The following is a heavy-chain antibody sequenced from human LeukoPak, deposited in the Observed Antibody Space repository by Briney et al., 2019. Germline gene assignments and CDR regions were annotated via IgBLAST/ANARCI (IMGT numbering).Heavy chain of an antibody. CDR2: INHSGST. Sequence: PSETLSLTCAVYGGSFSGYYWSWIRQPPGKGLEWIGEINHSGSTNYNPSLKTGVTISVDPSKNQFSLKLSSVTAADTAVYYCAGPVVVPAARCYYYYYMDVWGKGTTVTVSS. CDR3: AGPVVVPAARCYYYYYMDV. J-gene: IGHJ6*03. D-gene: IGHD2-2*01. V-gene: IGHV4-34*01. CDR1: GGSFSGYY.